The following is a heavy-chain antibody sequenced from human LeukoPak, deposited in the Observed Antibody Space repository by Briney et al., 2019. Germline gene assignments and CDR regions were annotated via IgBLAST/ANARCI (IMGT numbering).Heavy chain of an antibody. CDR3: ARGVPVPNYYFDY. V-gene: IGHV1-69*04. Sequence: SVKVSCKASGGTFSSYAISWVRQAPGQGLEWMGRIIPILGIANYAQKFQGRVTITADKSTSTAYMELSSLRSEDTAVYYCARGVPVPNYYFDYWGQGTLVTVSS. J-gene: IGHJ4*02. CDR2: IIPILGIA. D-gene: IGHD2-2*01. CDR1: GGTFSSYA.